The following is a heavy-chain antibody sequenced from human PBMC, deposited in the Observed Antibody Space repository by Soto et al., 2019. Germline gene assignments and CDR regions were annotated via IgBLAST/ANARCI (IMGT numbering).Heavy chain of an antibody. Sequence: EVQLLESGGDLVQPGGSLRLSCIASGVTFSTYAMSWVRQAPGKGLEWVSGISGSGGTTYYADSVKGRFTISRHNSKNTLYLQVSSLRAEDTAIYYCAKQRAGFGSGSDTYYFDFWGQGTLVTVSS. J-gene: IGHJ4*02. CDR1: GVTFSTYA. CDR2: ISGSGGTT. V-gene: IGHV3-23*01. CDR3: AKQRAGFGSGSDTYYFDF. D-gene: IGHD3-10*01.